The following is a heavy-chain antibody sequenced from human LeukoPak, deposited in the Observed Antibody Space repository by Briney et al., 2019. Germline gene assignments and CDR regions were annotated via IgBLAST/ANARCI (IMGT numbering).Heavy chain of an antibody. CDR2: ITSSSSYI. V-gene: IGHV3-21*01. CDR3: ARERWVDY. CDR1: GFTFSTYT. J-gene: IGHJ4*02. D-gene: IGHD1-26*01. Sequence: GGSLRLSCAASGFTFSTYTMNWVRQAPGKGLEWVSSITSSSSYIYYADSVKGRFTISRDNAKNSLYLQMNSLRAEDTAVYYCARERWVDYWGQGTLVTVSS.